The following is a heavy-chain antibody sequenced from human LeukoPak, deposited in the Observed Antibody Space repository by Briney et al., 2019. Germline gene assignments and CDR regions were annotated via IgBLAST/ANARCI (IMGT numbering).Heavy chain of an antibody. CDR1: GFTFGDYA. V-gene: IGHV3-49*04. J-gene: IGHJ4*02. Sequence: PGRSLRLSCTASGFTFGDYAMSWVRQAPGKGLEWVGFIRSKAYGGTTEYAASVKGRFTISRDDSKSIAYLQINSLKTEDTAVYYCTRDKDYYDSSGYYYVIDYWGQGTLVTVSS. D-gene: IGHD3-22*01. CDR2: IRSKAYGGTT. CDR3: TRDKDYYDSSGYYYVIDY.